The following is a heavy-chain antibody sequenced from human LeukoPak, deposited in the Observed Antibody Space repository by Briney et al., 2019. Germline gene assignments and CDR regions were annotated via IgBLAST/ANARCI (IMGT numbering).Heavy chain of an antibody. Sequence: SETLSLTCTVSGYSISSGYYWAWIRQPPGKGLEWIGSIYHSGSTYYNPSLKSRVTISVDTSKNQFSLKLSSVTAADTAVYYCARSFYGGNSDYWGQGTLVTVSS. CDR3: ARSFYGGNSDY. D-gene: IGHD4-23*01. V-gene: IGHV4-38-2*02. CDR2: IYHSGST. J-gene: IGHJ4*02. CDR1: GYSISSGYY.